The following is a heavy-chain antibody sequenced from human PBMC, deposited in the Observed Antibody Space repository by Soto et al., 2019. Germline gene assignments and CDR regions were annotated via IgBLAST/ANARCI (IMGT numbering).Heavy chain of an antibody. CDR3: ARQQQLVRSGFEY. Sequence: GGSLRLSCAASGFTFRNHAMSWVRQAPGKGLEWVSAISGSGGSTFYADSVKGRFTISRDNSRNTLYLQMNSLRAEDTAVYYCARQQQLVRSGFEYWGQGTLVTVSS. V-gene: IGHV3-23*01. CDR2: ISGSGGST. CDR1: GFTFRNHA. D-gene: IGHD6-13*01. J-gene: IGHJ4*02.